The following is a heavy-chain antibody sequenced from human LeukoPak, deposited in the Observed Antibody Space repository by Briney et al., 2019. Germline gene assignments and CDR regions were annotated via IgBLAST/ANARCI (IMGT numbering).Heavy chain of an antibody. J-gene: IGHJ4*02. Sequence: SQTLSLTCTVSGGSISSGTYYWSWIRQPAGKGLEWIGRIYPSGSTNYNPSLKSRVTISVDTSKNQFSLKLSSVTAADTAVYYCARAPRPGGYFDYWGQGTLVTVSS. V-gene: IGHV4-61*02. CDR1: GGSISSGTYY. CDR3: ARAPRPGGYFDY. D-gene: IGHD3-10*01. CDR2: IYPSGST.